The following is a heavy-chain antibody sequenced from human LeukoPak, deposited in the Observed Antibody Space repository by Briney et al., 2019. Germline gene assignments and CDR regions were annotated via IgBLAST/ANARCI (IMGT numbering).Heavy chain of an antibody. CDR3: ARDRHEPGP. V-gene: IGHV4-38-2*02. CDR2: IYHSGST. CDR1: GYSISSGYY. Sequence: PSETLSLTCTVSGYSISSGYYWGWIRQPPGKGLEWIGSIYHSGSTYYNPSLKSRVTISVDTSKNQFSLKLSSVTAADTAVYYCARDRHEPGPWGQGRMVTVSS. J-gene: IGHJ3*01. D-gene: IGHD1-14*01.